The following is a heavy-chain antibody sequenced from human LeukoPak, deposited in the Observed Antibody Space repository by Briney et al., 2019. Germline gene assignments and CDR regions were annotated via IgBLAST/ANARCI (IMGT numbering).Heavy chain of an antibody. J-gene: IGHJ4*02. CDR1: GFTFSDHY. V-gene: IGHV3-72*01. Sequence: GGSLRLSCAASGFTFSDHYMDWVRQAPGKGLEWVGRTRNKLNSYTTEYAASVKGRFTISRDESKNSLYLQMNSLRAEDTAVYYCAKTAGATVIYYFDYWGQGTLVTVSS. D-gene: IGHD4-17*01. CDR2: TRNKLNSYTT. CDR3: AKTAGATVIYYFDY.